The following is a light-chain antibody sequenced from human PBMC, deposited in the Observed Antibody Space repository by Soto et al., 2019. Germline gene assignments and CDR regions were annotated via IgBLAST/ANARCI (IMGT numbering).Light chain of an antibody. CDR2: END. CDR3: GTWDSSLTTFA. V-gene: IGLV1-51*02. CDR1: SSNIGEYY. J-gene: IGLJ1*01. Sequence: QSVRTQPPSVSAAPGQKVTMSCSGSSSNIGEYYVSWHQQLPGTAPKLLIYENDKRPSGIPDRFSGSKSGTSATLDITGLQTGDEADYYCGTWDSSLTTFAFGTGTKVTVL.